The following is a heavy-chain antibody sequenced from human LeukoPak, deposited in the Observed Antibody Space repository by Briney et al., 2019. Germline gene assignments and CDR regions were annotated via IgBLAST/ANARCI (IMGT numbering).Heavy chain of an antibody. CDR1: QFTFSNYA. CDR3: AKGPAPYCSGGSCYSPHWYFDL. CDR2: ISGSGNTT. V-gene: IGHV3-23*01. Sequence: GGSLRLSCAASQFTFSNYAMSWVRQAPGKGLEWVSAISGSGNTTYFGDSVTGRFTISRDNPKNTVYLQMNSLSAEDTAVYYCAKGPAPYCSGGSCYSPHWYFDLWGRGTLVTVSS. D-gene: IGHD2-15*01. J-gene: IGHJ2*01.